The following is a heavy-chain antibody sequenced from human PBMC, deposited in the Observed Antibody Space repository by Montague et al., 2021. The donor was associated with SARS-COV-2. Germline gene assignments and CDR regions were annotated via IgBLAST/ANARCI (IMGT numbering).Heavy chain of an antibody. J-gene: IGHJ3*02. V-gene: IGHV3-48*03. CDR2: ISTSAYTT. CDR3: TRDYRSIVGDGLDI. D-gene: IGHD3-16*02. CDR1: GFTFSNYD. Sequence: SLRLFCAASGFTFSNYDMNWVRQAPGKGPEWISYISTSAYTTSYAGSVKGRFTISRDNGKNSLYLQMNSLRVEDTAVYYCTRDYRSIVGDGLDIWSQGTKVTVSS.